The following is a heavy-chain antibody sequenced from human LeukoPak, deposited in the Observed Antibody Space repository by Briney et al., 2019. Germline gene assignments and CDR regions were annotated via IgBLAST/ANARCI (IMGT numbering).Heavy chain of an antibody. CDR3: ASLVVITLGAECFQH. CDR2: IYYSGST. J-gene: IGHJ1*01. CDR1: GGSISSGDYY. V-gene: IGHV4-30-4*08. D-gene: IGHD3-22*01. Sequence: PSETLSLTCTVSGGSISSGDYYWSWIRQPPGKGREWIGYIYYSGSTYYNPSLKSRVTISVDTSKNQFSLKLSSETAADTAVYYCASLVVITLGAECFQHWGQGTLVTVSS.